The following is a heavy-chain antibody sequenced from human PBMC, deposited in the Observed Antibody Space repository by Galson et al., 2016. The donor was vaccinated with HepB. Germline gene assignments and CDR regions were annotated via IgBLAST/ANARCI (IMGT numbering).Heavy chain of an antibody. D-gene: IGHD4-23*01. Sequence: SVKVSCKASGYSFVSHDIDWIRQTAGQGLEWMGWMNADSGDRYYAKKFQGRVNMTRSIAMTTAYMELSSLGSDDTAVYFCARGRSPVDYGGVSAAMNLWGQGTTVIVSS. CDR3: ARGRSPVDYGGVSAAMNL. V-gene: IGHV1-8*01. CDR2: MNADSGDR. CDR1: GYSFVSHD. J-gene: IGHJ6*02.